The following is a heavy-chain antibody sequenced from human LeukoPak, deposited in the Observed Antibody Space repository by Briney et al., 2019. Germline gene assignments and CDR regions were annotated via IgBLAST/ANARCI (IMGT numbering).Heavy chain of an antibody. CDR3: ARDRYQRWFGERTLDY. CDR1: GYTFTSYD. D-gene: IGHD3-10*01. CDR2: MNPNSGNT. J-gene: IGHJ4*02. V-gene: IGHV1-8*03. Sequence: ASVKVSCKASGYTFTSYDINWVRQATGQGLEWMGWMNPNSGNTGYAQKFQGRVTITRNTSISTAYMELSSLRSEDTAVYYCARDRYQRWFGERTLDYWGQGTLVTVSS.